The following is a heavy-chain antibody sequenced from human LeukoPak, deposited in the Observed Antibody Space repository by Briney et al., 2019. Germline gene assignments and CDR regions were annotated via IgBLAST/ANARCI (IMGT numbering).Heavy chain of an antibody. CDR3: ARAEMATVTGVYYYYMDV. J-gene: IGHJ6*03. CDR2: ISASGGTT. CDR1: GFIFSSNA. V-gene: IGHV3-23*01. D-gene: IGHD5-24*01. Sequence: GGSLRLSCAASGFIFSSNAMDWVRQAPGRGLEWVSVISASGGTTYYADSVKGRFTISRDNSKNTLYLQMNSLRAEDTAVYYCARAEMATVTGVYYYYMDVWGKGTTVTVSS.